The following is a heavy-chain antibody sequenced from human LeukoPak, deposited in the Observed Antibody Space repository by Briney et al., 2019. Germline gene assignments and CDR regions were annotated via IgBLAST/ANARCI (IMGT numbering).Heavy chain of an antibody. J-gene: IGHJ4*02. V-gene: IGHV3-7*01. CDR2: MRRDGNEI. CDR3: ARGVLREQQLGLDY. CDR1: GFTFSAYW. Sequence: PGGSLRLSCSASGFTFSAYWMSWVRQAPGKGLEWVANMRRDGNEIYYLDSVRGRFTISRDNAKNSLYLQMNSLRAEDTAVYYCARGVLREQQLGLDYWGQGTLVTVSS. D-gene: IGHD6-13*01.